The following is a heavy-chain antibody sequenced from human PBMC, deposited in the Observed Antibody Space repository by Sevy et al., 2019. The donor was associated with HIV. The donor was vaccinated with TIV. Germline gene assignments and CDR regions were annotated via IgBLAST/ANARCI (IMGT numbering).Heavy chain of an antibody. CDR1: RFSVSDYH. D-gene: IGHD3-22*01. V-gene: IGHV3-48*01. CDR2: IGSSSSPV. J-gene: IGHJ3*01. Sequence: GGSLRLSCTASRFSVSDYHMNWVRQAPGKGLEWVSYIGSSSSPVYYADSLKGRFTISRDNAKNSLYLQMNSLTAEDTAVYFCARATAYDSSGGGAFDLWGQGTEVTVSS. CDR3: ARATAYDSSGGGAFDL.